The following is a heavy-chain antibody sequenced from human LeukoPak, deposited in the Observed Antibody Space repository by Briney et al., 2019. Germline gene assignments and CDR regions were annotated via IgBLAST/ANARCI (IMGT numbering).Heavy chain of an antibody. CDR3: AKDRGIISDY. Sequence: HPGGSLRLSCAASGFTFDDYAMHWVRQAPGKGLEWVSLISWDGGSTYYADSVKGRFTISRDNSKNTLYLQMNSLRAEDTAVYYCAKDRGIISDYWGQGTLVTVSS. CDR2: ISWDGGST. D-gene: IGHD3-10*01. CDR1: GFTFDDYA. V-gene: IGHV3-43D*03. J-gene: IGHJ4*02.